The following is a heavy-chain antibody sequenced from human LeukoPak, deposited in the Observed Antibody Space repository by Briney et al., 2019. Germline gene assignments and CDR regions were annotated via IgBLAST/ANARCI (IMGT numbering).Heavy chain of an antibody. CDR1: GFTFSNAW. J-gene: IGHJ4*02. V-gene: IGHV3-15*01. CDR3: TTYYYDSSGYPY. CDR2: IKSETDGGTT. Sequence: GGSLRLSCAASGFTFSNAWMSWVRQAPGKGLEWVGRIKSETDGGTTDYAAPVKGRFTISRDDSKNTLYLQMNSLKTEDTAVYYCTTYYYDSSGYPYWGQGTLVTVSS. D-gene: IGHD3-22*01.